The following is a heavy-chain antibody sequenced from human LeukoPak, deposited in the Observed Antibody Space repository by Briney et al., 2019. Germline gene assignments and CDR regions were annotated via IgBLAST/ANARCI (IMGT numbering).Heavy chain of an antibody. D-gene: IGHD6-19*01. CDR2: INSDGSST. Sequence: PGGSLRLSCAASGFTFSVYWMHWVRQVPGRGLVWVSLINSDGSSTRYADSVKGRFTISRDNAKNTLYLQMNSLRAEDTAVYYCARGKAVAGTFSWFDPWGQGTLVTVSS. V-gene: IGHV3-74*01. J-gene: IGHJ5*02. CDR1: GFTFSVYW. CDR3: ARGKAVAGTFSWFDP.